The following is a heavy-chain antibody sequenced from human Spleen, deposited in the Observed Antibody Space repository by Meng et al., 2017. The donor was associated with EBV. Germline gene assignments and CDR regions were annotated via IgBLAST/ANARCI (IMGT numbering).Heavy chain of an antibody. D-gene: IGHD3-10*01. Sequence: QWQLGQVGAEVKKPGACVKVACKTSGGTFNSDAISWVRQAPGQGLEWMGGLIPMLGAPNLAQKFQDRVTIIADKSTSTHYMELSSLRSDDTAVYYCASESGRGYTPDYWGRGTLVTVSS. CDR1: GGTFNSDA. V-gene: IGHV1-69*06. CDR2: LIPMLGAP. J-gene: IGHJ4*02. CDR3: ASESGRGYTPDY.